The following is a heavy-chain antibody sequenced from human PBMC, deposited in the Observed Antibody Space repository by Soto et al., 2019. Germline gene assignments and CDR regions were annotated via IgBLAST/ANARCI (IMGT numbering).Heavy chain of an antibody. CDR2: VSVTGATT. CDR1: GFTFNIYA. D-gene: IGHD6-13*01. Sequence: GGSLRLSCAASGFTFNIYAMSWVRQAPGKGLEWLSAVSVTGATTYYAESLKGRFTIFRDNSNNTLYLQMNGLRAEDTAVYYCARESALAAAGYGAFDIWGQGTLVTVSS. J-gene: IGHJ3*02. CDR3: ARESALAAAGYGAFDI. V-gene: IGHV3-23*01.